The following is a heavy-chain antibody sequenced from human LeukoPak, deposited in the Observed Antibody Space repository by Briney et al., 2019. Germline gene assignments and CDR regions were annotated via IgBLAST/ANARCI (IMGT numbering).Heavy chain of an antibody. J-gene: IGHJ4*02. V-gene: IGHV4-34*01. CDR1: GGSFSGYY. CDR2: INHSGST. CDR3: ARWGYSSSHY. D-gene: IGHD6-6*01. Sequence: KSSETLSLTCAVYGGSFSGYYWSWIRQPPGKGLEWIGEINHSGSTNYNPSLKSRVTISVDTSKNQFSLKLSSVTAADTAVYYCARWGYSSSHYWGQGTLVTVSS.